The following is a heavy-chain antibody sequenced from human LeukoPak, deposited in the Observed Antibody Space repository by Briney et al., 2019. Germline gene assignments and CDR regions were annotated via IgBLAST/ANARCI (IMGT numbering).Heavy chain of an antibody. CDR2: ISGSSSYI. V-gene: IGHV3-21*01. CDR3: AREDCSGSSCYSIDY. D-gene: IGHD2-15*01. Sequence: GGSLRLSCAASGFTFSSYKMNWVRRAPGKGLEWVSSISGSSSYIYYADSVKGRFTISRDNAKNSLYLQVNSLRAEDTAVYYCAREDCSGSSCYSIDYWGQGTLVTVSS. J-gene: IGHJ4*02. CDR1: GFTFSSYK.